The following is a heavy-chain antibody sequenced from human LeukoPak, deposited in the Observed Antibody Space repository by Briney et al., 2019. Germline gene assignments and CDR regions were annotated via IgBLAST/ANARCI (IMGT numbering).Heavy chain of an antibody. J-gene: IGHJ4*02. CDR3: ARDQQGSSWGGYYFDY. Sequence: PSETLSLTCAVSGGSISSSNWWSWVRQPPGKGLEWIGEIYHSGSTNYNPSLKSRVTISVDKSKNQFSLKLSSVTAADTAVYYCARDQQGSSWGGYYFDYWGQGTLVTVSS. V-gene: IGHV4-4*02. CDR1: GGSISSSNW. CDR2: IYHSGST. D-gene: IGHD6-13*01.